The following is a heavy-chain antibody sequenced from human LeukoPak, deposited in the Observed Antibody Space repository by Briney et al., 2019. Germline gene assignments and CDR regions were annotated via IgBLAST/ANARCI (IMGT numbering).Heavy chain of an antibody. CDR1: GYTFINYY. Sequence: ASVKVSCKSSGYTFINYYIHWVRQAPGQGLEWMGIINPSGGSPTYAQKFQGRVTMTSDMSTSTVYMELSSLGSEDTAVYYCARDVAAAGSASDFWGQGTMVTVSS. V-gene: IGHV1-46*01. CDR2: INPSGGSP. J-gene: IGHJ3*01. D-gene: IGHD6-13*01. CDR3: ARDVAAAGSASDF.